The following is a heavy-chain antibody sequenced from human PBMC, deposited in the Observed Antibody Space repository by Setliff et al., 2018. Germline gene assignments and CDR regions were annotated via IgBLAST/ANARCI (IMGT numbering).Heavy chain of an antibody. CDR3: TRGAVAGRGWFDP. CDR1: GYSISSGAYY. CDR2: IYHTGNT. V-gene: IGHV4-31*03. D-gene: IGHD6-19*01. Sequence: SETLSLTCTVSGYSISSGAYYWHWIRQNPGKGLEWIGYIYHTGNTFYNPSLKSRVTISVDTSKNQFSLKLSSVTAADTAVYYCTRGAVAGRGWFDPWGQGTLVTVSS. J-gene: IGHJ5*02.